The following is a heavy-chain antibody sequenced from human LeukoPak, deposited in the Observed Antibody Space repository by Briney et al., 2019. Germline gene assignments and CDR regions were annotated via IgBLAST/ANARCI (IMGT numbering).Heavy chain of an antibody. D-gene: IGHD3-22*01. V-gene: IGHV1-3*01. CDR3: ARDVGVVVIPTGEYYFDY. CDR2: INAGNGNT. J-gene: IGHJ4*02. Sequence: ASVKVSCKASGYTFTNFAMHWVCQAPGQRLEWMGWINAGNGNTKYSQKFQGRVTITRDTSASTAYMELSSLRSEDAAVYYCARDVGVVVIPTGEYYFDYWGQGTLVTVSS. CDR1: GYTFTNFA.